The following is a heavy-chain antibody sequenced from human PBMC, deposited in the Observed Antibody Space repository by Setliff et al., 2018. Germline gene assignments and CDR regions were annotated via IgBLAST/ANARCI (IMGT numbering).Heavy chain of an antibody. J-gene: IGHJ5*02. CDR3: ARDVDYYDSGGNKWNWFDP. Sequence: PSETLSLTCAVSGYSISSGYYWGWIRQPPGKGLEWIGSIYHSGSTYYNPSLKSRVTISVDTSKNQFSLKLSSVTAADTAVYYCARDVDYYDSGGNKWNWFDPWGQGTLVTVSS. D-gene: IGHD3-22*01. V-gene: IGHV4-38-2*02. CDR1: GYSISSGYY. CDR2: IYHSGST.